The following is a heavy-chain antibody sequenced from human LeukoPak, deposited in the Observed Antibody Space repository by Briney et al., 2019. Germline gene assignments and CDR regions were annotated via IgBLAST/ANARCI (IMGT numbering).Heavy chain of an antibody. CDR2: MFYSGST. J-gene: IGHJ4*02. CDR1: GGSVSSSSYF. V-gene: IGHV4-39*07. Sequence: SETLSLTCTVSGGSVSSSSYFWGWIRQPPGKGLEWIGTMFYSGSTHYYPSLKSRVTISVDTSKNQFFLKLNSVTAADTAVYYCARGGYDFWSGYGHFDYWGQGTLVTVSS. D-gene: IGHD3-3*01. CDR3: ARGGYDFWSGYGHFDY.